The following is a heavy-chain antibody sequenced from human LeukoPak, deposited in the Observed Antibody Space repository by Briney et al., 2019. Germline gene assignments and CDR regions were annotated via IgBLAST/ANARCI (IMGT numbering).Heavy chain of an antibody. CDR3: ARHVGSYGSGSYPGYYYYYMDV. V-gene: IGHV4-34*01. Sequence: SETLSLTCAVYGGSFSGYYWGWIRQPPGKGLEWIGEINHSGSTNYNPSLKSRVTISVDTSKNQFSLKLSSVTAADTAVYYCARHVGSYGSGSYPGYYYYYMDVWGKGTTVTISS. D-gene: IGHD3-10*01. CDR2: INHSGST. CDR1: GGSFSGYY. J-gene: IGHJ6*03.